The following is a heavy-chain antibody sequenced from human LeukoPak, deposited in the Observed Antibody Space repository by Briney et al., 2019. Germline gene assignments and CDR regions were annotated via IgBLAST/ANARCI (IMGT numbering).Heavy chain of an antibody. Sequence: PGGSLRLSCAASGFTFSSYWMSWVRQAPGKGLEWVANIKQDGSEKYYVDSVKGRFTISRDNAKNSLYLQMNSLRAEDTAVYYCARVWDYDSSPATDAFDIWGQGTMVTVSS. CDR3: ARVWDYDSSPATDAFDI. D-gene: IGHD3-22*01. V-gene: IGHV3-7*01. CDR2: IKQDGSEK. CDR1: GFTFSSYW. J-gene: IGHJ3*02.